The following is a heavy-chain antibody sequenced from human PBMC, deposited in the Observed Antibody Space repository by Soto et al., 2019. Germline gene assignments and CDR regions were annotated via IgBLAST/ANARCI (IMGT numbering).Heavy chain of an antibody. CDR3: ARDSSSGEGFDF. CDR2: IWYDGNSK. Sequence: QVQLVESGGGVVQPGRSLRLSCAASGFTFSSYGMHWVRQAPGKGLEWMAVIWYDGNSKDYGDSVRGRFTVSRDNSKNTLYLQMDSLRAEDTAVYSCARDSSSGEGFDFWGQGTQVTVSS. J-gene: IGHJ4*02. D-gene: IGHD7-27*01. V-gene: IGHV3-33*01. CDR1: GFTFSSYG.